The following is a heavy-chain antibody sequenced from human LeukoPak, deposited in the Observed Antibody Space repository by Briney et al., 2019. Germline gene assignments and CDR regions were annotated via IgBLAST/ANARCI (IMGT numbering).Heavy chain of an antibody. V-gene: IGHV3-9*01. Sequence: SGGSLRLSCAASGFTFDDYAMHWVRQAPGKGLEWVSGISWNSGSIGYADSVKGRFTISRDNAKNSLYLQMNSLRAEDTALYYCEGYCSSTSCYSGAFDIWGQGTMVTVSS. CDR2: ISWNSGSI. CDR1: GFTFDDYA. D-gene: IGHD2-2*01. CDR3: EGYCSSTSCYSGAFDI. J-gene: IGHJ3*02.